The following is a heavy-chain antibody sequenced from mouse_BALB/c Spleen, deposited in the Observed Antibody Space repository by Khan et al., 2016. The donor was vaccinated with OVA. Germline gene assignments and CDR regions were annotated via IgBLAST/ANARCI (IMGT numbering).Heavy chain of an antibody. CDR3: ARTPGYYGSNYFDN. CDR1: GFTFSSYA. D-gene: IGHD1-1*01. J-gene: IGHJ2*01. Sequence: EVELVESGGGLVKPGGSLKLSCAASGFTFSSYALSWVRQTPEKRLEWVATISSGGSYTYYPGSVKGRFTISRDNARNTLYLQMSRLRSEDTAMXYCARTPGYYGSNYFDNWGQGSPLTGSS. CDR2: ISSGGSYT. V-gene: IGHV5-9-3*01.